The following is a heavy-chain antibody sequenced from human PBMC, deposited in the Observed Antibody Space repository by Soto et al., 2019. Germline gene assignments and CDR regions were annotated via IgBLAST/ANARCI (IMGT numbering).Heavy chain of an antibody. V-gene: IGHV3-21*02. Sequence: EVQLVESGGVLVKPGGSLRLACAASGFDFSSYSMHWGRQAPGKWLERVSSINEDSSDIYYAYEFRVRFTISRDNAQESLYLQPNSPRADDTAGYYCLRAFGCYFRSGYMAVWGAGATVTLS. CDR3: LRAFGCYFRSGYMAV. CDR1: GFDFSSYS. CDR2: INEDSSDI. D-gene: IGHD3-3*01. J-gene: IGHJ6*03.